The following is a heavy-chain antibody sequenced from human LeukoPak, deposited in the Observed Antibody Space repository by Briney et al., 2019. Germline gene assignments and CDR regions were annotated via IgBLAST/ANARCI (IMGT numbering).Heavy chain of an antibody. J-gene: IGHJ4*02. CDR3: AISGPDGSGSYYNGFDY. V-gene: IGHV1-8*01. Sequence: ASVKVSCEASGYTFTSYDINWVRQATGQGLEWMGWMNPNSGNTGYAQKFQGRVTMTRNTSISTAYMELSSLRSEDTAVYYCAISGPDGSGSYYNGFDYWDQGTLVTVSS. CDR1: GYTFTSYD. D-gene: IGHD3-10*01. CDR2: MNPNSGNT.